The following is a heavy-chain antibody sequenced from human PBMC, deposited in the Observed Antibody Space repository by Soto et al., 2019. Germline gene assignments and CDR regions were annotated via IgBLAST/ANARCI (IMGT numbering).Heavy chain of an antibody. CDR3: ARCSGKAYNWSEP. Sequence: SETLSLTCAVSGGSISSGGYSWSWIRQPPGKGREWVGYIYHSGSTYYNPSLRSRVTISVDTSKNQSSLKLSSVTAADTAVYYCARCSGKAYNWSEPWGQGTLVTVSS. V-gene: IGHV4-30-2*02. CDR2: IYHSGST. CDR1: GGSISSGGYS. J-gene: IGHJ5*02. D-gene: IGHD2-15*01.